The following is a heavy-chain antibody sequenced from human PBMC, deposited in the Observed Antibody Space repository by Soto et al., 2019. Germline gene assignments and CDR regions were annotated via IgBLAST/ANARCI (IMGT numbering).Heavy chain of an antibody. CDR2: IYPGDSDT. CDR1: GYSFTSYW. D-gene: IGHD2-2*01. J-gene: IGHJ6*02. Sequence: PGESLKISCKGSGYSFTSYWIGWVRQMPGKGLEWMGIIYPGDSDTRYSPSFQGQVTISADKSISTAYLQWSSLKASDTAMYYCARHPYQLQPDLYYYYGMDVWGQGTTVTVSS. CDR3: ARHPYQLQPDLYYYYGMDV. V-gene: IGHV5-51*01.